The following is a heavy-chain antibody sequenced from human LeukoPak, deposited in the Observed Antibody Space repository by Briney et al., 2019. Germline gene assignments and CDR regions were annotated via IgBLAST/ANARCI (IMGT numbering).Heavy chain of an antibody. D-gene: IGHD2-15*01. CDR3: ARVYCSGGNCYLGYFDY. CDR1: GGSITSSSYY. J-gene: IGHJ4*02. CDR2: IYYSGST. V-gene: IGHV4-39*07. Sequence: TSETLSLTCTVSGGSITSSSYYWGWIRQPPGKGLEWIGNIYYSGSTYYNPSLKSRVTISVDTSKKEFSLKLSSVTAADTAVYYCARVYCSGGNCYLGYFDYWGQGTLVTVSS.